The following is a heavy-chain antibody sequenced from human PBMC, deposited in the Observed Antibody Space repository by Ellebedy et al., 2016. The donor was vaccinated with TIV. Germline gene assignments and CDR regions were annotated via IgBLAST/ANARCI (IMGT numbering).Heavy chain of an antibody. V-gene: IGHV3-23*01. Sequence: GESLKISCAASGFTFSTYAMGWVRQTPGKGLEWVAGITGSGRKISYADSVKGRLTVSRDNSKNILYLQMNSLRAEDTAIYYCAKDKVGGDGRWVFDIWGQGTMVTVSS. CDR1: GFTFSTYA. CDR2: ITGSGRKI. CDR3: AKDKVGGDGRWVFDI. D-gene: IGHD3-16*01. J-gene: IGHJ3*02.